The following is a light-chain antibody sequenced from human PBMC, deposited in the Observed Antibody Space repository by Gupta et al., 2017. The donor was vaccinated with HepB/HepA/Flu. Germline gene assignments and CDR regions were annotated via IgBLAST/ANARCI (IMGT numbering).Light chain of an antibody. V-gene: IGLV2-14*03. J-gene: IGLJ2*01. CDR2: DVS. CDR1: SSDVGGYNY. CDR3: SSYTSSSTVA. Sequence: PALTQPASVAASPGPSITISCTGTSSDVGGYNYVSWYQQHPGKAPKLMIYDVSNRPSGVSNRFSGSKSGNTASLTISGLQAEDEADYYCSSYTSSSTVAFGGGTKLTVL.